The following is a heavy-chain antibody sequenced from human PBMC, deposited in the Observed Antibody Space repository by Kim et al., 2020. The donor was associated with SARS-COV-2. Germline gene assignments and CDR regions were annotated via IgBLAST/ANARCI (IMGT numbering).Heavy chain of an antibody. Sequence: GGSLRLSCAASGFTFDDYAMHWVRQAPGKGLEWVSGISWNSGRIGYADSVKGRFTISRDNAKNYLYLQMNSLRPEDTALFYCAKIRWDFTDYGMDVWGQGTTVTVSS. V-gene: IGHV3-9*01. CDR1: GFTFDDYA. J-gene: IGHJ6*02. D-gene: IGHD2-8*02. CDR2: ISWNSGRI. CDR3: AKIRWDFTDYGMDV.